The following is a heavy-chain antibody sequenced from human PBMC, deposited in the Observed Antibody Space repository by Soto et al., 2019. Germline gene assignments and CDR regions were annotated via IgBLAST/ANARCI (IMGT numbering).Heavy chain of an antibody. V-gene: IGHV1-69*13. CDR3: ARGKRGGYYYYGMDV. D-gene: IGHD3-10*01. J-gene: IGHJ6*02. CDR1: GGTFSSYA. CDR2: FIPIFGTA. Sequence: EASLKVSCKASGGTFSSYAISWVRQAPGQGLEWMGGFIPIFGTANYAQKFQGRVTITADESTSTAYMELSSLRSEDMAVYYCARGKRGGYYYYGMDVWGQGTTVTVSS.